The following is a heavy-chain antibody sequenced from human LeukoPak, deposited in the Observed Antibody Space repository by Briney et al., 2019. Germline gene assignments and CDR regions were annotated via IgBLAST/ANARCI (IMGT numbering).Heavy chain of an antibody. D-gene: IGHD5-12*01. Sequence: ASVNVSCKACVYTFVRYYLHWVRQPAGKGREWMAWIDPYTGNKHYAQKFQDRINVHRDTSVSTPYMALSWQTSDDTPRYYCAREYSASEHWGQGTLVTVSS. V-gene: IGHV1-2*02. CDR1: VYTFVRYY. J-gene: IGHJ4*02. CDR2: IDPYTGNK. CDR3: AREYSASEH.